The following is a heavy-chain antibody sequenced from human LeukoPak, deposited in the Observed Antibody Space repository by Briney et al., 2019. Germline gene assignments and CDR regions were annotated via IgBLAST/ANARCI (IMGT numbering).Heavy chain of an antibody. V-gene: IGHV3-33*01. CDR1: GYTFSIYG. J-gene: IGHJ4*02. CDR2: IWYDGSNT. D-gene: IGHD2/OR15-2a*01. CDR3: ARAGIVNALDY. Sequence: GMSLRLSCAASGYTFSIYGMNWVRQAPGKGLEWVAIIWYDGSNTYFAESVMGRFSISKDNFKNTVYLQMNSLKIEDTGGYYCARAGIVNALDYWGQGAQVTVSS.